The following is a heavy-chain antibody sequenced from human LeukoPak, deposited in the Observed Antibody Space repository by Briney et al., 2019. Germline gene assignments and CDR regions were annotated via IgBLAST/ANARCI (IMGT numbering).Heavy chain of an antibody. CDR1: GGTFSSYA. CDR2: IIPIFGTA. J-gene: IGHJ4*02. CDR3: ARDKYSSSSEGFDY. D-gene: IGHD6-6*01. V-gene: IGHV1-69*13. Sequence: ASVKVSCKASGGTFSSYAISWVRQAPGQGLEWMGGIIPIFGTANYAQKFQGRVTITADESTSTAYMELSSLRSEDTAVYYCARDKYSSSSEGFDYWGQGTLVTVSS.